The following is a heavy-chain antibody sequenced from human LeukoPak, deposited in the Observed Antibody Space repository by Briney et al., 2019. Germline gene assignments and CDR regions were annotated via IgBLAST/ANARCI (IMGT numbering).Heavy chain of an antibody. D-gene: IGHD2-15*01. CDR3: AKGGWVAASPSDY. J-gene: IGHJ4*02. CDR2: INPNSGGT. CDR1: GYTFTGYY. Sequence: ASVKVSCKASGYTFTGYYMHWVRQAPGQGLEWMGRINPNSGGTNYAQKFQGRVTMTRDTSISTAYMELSGLRSDDTAVYYCAKGGWVAASPSDYWGQGTLVTVSS. V-gene: IGHV1-2*06.